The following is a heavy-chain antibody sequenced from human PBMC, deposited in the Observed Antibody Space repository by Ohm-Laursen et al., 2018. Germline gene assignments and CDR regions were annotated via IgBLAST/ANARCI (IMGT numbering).Heavy chain of an antibody. J-gene: IGHJ4*02. CDR3: AKGPEHINWNYGDY. V-gene: IGHV3-48*01. D-gene: IGHD1-7*01. CDR1: GFTFSSYS. Sequence: SLRLSCTASGFTFSSYSMNWVRQAPGKGLEWVSYISSSSSTIYYADSVKGRFTISRDNSKNTLYLQMNSLRAEDTAVYYCAKGPEHINWNYGDYWGQGTLVTVSS. CDR2: ISSSSSTI.